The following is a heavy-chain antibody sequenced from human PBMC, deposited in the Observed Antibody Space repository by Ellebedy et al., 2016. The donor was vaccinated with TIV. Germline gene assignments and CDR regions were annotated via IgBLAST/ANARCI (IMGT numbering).Heavy chain of an antibody. CDR2: INSNSGAT. V-gene: IGHV1-2*02. CDR3: ATGGRLSATWGLNLPFDY. CDR1: GYTFAAYY. Sequence: AASVKVSCKASGYTFAAYYLHWVRLAPGQGLQWMGWINSNSGATNYAQELHGRVNMTRDTSISTAYMKLNSLRSDDTAGYYCATGGRLSATWGLNLPFDYWGQGTPVSVS. J-gene: IGHJ4*02. D-gene: IGHD7-27*01.